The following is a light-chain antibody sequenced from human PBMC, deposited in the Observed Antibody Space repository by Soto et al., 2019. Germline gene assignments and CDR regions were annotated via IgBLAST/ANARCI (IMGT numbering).Light chain of an antibody. Sequence: DIQLTQAPSSLSASLGDSVSISCRASQNIDNHLNWYRQRSGEAPEVLVYAASALRDGVSSRVSGPGYGTEFTLTIKNLLPDDFATYYCQQSSSTPPITFGQGTRLDI. CDR3: QQSSSTPPIT. CDR2: AAS. J-gene: IGKJ5*01. V-gene: IGKV1-39*01. CDR1: QNIDNH.